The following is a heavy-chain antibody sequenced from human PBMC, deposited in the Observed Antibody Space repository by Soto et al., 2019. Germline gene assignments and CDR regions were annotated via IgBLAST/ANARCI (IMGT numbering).Heavy chain of an antibody. CDR1: GGSFSGYY. CDR2: INHSGST. V-gene: IGHV4-34*01. CDR3: ARGRQWLAYYYYGMDV. D-gene: IGHD6-19*01. Sequence: SETLSLTCAVYGGSFSGYYWSWIRQPPGKGLEWIGEINHSGSTNYNPSLKSRVTISVDTSKNQFSLKLSSVAAADTAVYYCARGRQWLAYYYYGMDVWGQGTTVTVSS. J-gene: IGHJ6*02.